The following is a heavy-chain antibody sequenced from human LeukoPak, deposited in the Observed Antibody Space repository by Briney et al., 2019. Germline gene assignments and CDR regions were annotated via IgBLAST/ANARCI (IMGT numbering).Heavy chain of an antibody. CDR2: FDPEDGET. J-gene: IGHJ6*02. Sequence: GASVKVSCKVSGYTLTELSMHWVRQAPGKGLEWMGGFDPEDGETIYAQKFQGRVTMTEDTSTDTAYMELSSLRSEDTAVHYCATERRYYDSLHYGMDVWGQGTTVTVSS. D-gene: IGHD3-22*01. CDR3: ATERRYYDSLHYGMDV. V-gene: IGHV1-24*01. CDR1: GYTLTELS.